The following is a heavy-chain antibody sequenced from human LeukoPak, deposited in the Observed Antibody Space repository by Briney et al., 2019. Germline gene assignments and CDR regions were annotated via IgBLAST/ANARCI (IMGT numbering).Heavy chain of an antibody. V-gene: IGHV3-30*03. CDR1: GFTFSSYG. CDR2: ISYDGSNK. J-gene: IGHJ4*02. CDR3: ARSDTAMVLDY. Sequence: GGSLRLSCAASGFTFSSYGMHWVRQAPGKGLEWVAVISYDGSNKYYADSVKGRFTISRDNSKNTLYLQMNSLRAEDTAVYYCARSDTAMVLDYWGQGTLVTVSS. D-gene: IGHD5-18*01.